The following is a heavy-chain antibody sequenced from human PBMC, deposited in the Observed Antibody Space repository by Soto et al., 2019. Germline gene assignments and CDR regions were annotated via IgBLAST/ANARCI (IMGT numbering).Heavy chain of an antibody. J-gene: IGHJ6*02. V-gene: IGHV4-34*01. CDR3: ARDGPPPKIDSSVTPSYYYGMDV. Sequence: SETLSLTCAVYGGSFSGYYWSWIRQPPGKGLEWVGEINHSGSTYYNPSLKSRVTISVDTSKNQFSLKLSSVTPEDTAVYYCARDGPPPKIDSSVTPSYYYGMDVSGQGTTVTVSS. CDR2: INHSGST. D-gene: IGHD3-22*01. CDR1: GGSFSGYY.